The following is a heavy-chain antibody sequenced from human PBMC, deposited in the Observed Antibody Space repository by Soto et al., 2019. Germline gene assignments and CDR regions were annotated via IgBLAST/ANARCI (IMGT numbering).Heavy chain of an antibody. Sequence: SETLSLTCAVYGGSFSGYYWSWIRQPPGKGLEWIGEINHSGSTNYNPSLKSRVTISVDTSKNQFSLKLTSVAAADTAVYYCARDRRDGWIFDYWGQGTLVTVSS. CDR2: INHSGST. D-gene: IGHD5-12*01. CDR3: ARDRRDGWIFDY. J-gene: IGHJ4*02. V-gene: IGHV4-34*01. CDR1: GGSFSGYY.